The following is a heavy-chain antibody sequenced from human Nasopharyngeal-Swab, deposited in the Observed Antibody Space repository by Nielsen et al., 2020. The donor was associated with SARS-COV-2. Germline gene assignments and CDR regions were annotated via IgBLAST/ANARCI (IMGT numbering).Heavy chain of an antibody. CDR1: GFTFSSYG. CDR3: ARDEAGTANSGFDY. J-gene: IGHJ4*02. Sequence: GESLKISCAASGFTFSSYGMHWVRQAPGKGLEWVAIIYYDGSKKYYADSVKGRFTISRDNSKNTLYLQMNSLRVEDTAIYYCARDEAGTANSGFDYWGQGTLVTVSS. D-gene: IGHD1-1*01. CDR2: IYYDGSKK. V-gene: IGHV3-33*01.